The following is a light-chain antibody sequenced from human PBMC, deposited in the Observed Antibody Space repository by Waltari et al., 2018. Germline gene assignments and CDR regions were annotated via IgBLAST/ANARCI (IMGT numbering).Light chain of an antibody. CDR2: EGS. Sequence: QSALTQPASVSGSPGQSITISCTGTGSYAGGYNLVPWYQQHPGKAPKLMIYEGSKRPSGVSNRFSGSKSGNTTSLTISGLQAEDEADYYCCSYAGSSTVVFGGGTKLTVL. J-gene: IGLJ2*01. CDR1: GSYAGGYNL. CDR3: CSYAGSSTVV. V-gene: IGLV2-23*01.